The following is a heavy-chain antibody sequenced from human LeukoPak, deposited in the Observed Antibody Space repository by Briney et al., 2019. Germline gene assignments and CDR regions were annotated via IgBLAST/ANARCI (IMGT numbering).Heavy chain of an antibody. CDR3: ATDSLVANF. CDR1: GLTFSNAW. Sequence: GGSLRLSCAVSGLTFSNAWMSWVRQAPGKGLEWVGRIKSKTNGGTTDYAAPVKGRFTILRDDSKNTVYLQMNSLKTEDTALYYCATDSLVANFWGQGTLVTVSS. D-gene: IGHD5-12*01. J-gene: IGHJ4*02. V-gene: IGHV3-15*01. CDR2: IKSKTNGGTT.